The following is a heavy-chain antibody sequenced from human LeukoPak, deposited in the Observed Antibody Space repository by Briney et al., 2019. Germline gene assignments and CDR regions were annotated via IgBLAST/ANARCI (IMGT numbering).Heavy chain of an antibody. Sequence: SSETLSLTCAVYGGSFSGYYWSWIRQPPGKGLEWIGYIYYSGNTNYNPSLKSRVTISVDTSKNQFSLKLSSVTAADTAVYYCVRENYSSGWYGIIDYWGQGTLVTVSS. CDR3: VRENYSSGWYGIIDY. CDR1: GGSFSGYY. CDR2: IYYSGNT. V-gene: IGHV4-59*01. J-gene: IGHJ4*02. D-gene: IGHD6-19*01.